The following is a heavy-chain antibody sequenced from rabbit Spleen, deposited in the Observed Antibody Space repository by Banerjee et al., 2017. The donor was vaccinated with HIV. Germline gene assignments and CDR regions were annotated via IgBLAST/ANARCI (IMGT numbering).Heavy chain of an antibody. D-gene: IGHD8-1*01. CDR3: ARLGTGSNYYPFNL. J-gene: IGHJ4*01. CDR2: IGAGGGST. V-gene: IGHV1S45*01. CDR1: GFTVSSNYW. Sequence: QEQLEESGGGLVKPGASLTLTCTASGFTVSSNYWICWVRQAPGKGLEWIGCIGAGGGSTAFASWAQGRFTISKPSSTTVTLQMTSLTAADTATYSCARLGTGSNYYPFNLWGQGTLVTVS.